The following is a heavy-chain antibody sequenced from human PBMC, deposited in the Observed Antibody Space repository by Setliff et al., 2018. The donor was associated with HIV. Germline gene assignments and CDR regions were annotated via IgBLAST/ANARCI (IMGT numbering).Heavy chain of an antibody. V-gene: IGHV4-4*02. J-gene: IGHJ4*02. Sequence: TLSLTCVVSGDSMDSRKWWSWVRQTPGKGLEYIGTIYPSGNTIYNPSLKSRTTISIDKSNNQFSRKLSSMTAADTAVYYCARGGEGEFLWFGNFSYYIDYWGQGTLVTVSS. CDR2: IYPSGNT. D-gene: IGHD3-10*01. CDR3: ARGGEGEFLWFGNFSYYIDY. CDR1: GDSMDSRKW.